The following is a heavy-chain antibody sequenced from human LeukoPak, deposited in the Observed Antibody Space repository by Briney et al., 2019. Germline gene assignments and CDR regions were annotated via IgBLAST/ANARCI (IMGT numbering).Heavy chain of an antibody. CDR2: IYHSGST. V-gene: IGHV4-38-2*01. D-gene: IGHD5-24*01. CDR1: GYSISSGYY. Sequence: PSETLSLTCAVSGYSISSGYYWGWIRQPPGKGLEWIGSIYHSGSTYYNPSLKSRVTISVDTSKNQFSLKLSSVTAADTAVYYCARWVPGIATPSDAFDIWGQGTMVTVSS. J-gene: IGHJ3*02. CDR3: ARWVPGIATPSDAFDI.